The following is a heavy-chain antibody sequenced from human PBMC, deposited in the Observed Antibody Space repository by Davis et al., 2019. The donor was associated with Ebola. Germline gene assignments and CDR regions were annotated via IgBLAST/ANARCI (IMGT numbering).Heavy chain of an antibody. CDR1: GGSFSGYY. J-gene: IGHJ5*02. CDR3: ARHYAVLMVYANWFDP. D-gene: IGHD2-8*01. CDR2: IYYSGST. V-gene: IGHV4-59*08. Sequence: SETLSLTCAAYGGSFSGYYWSWIRQPPGKGLEWIGYIYYSGSTNYNPSLKSRVTISVDTSKNQFSLKLSSVTAADTAVYYCARHYAVLMVYANWFDPWGQGTLVTVSS.